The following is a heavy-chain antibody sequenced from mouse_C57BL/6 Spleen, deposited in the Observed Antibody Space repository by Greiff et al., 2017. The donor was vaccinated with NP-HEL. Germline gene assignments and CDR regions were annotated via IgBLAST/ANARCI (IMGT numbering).Heavy chain of an antibody. CDR2: ISGGGGNT. Sequence: DVMLVESGGGLVKPGGSLKLSCAASGFTFSSYTMSWVRQTPEKRLEWVVTISGGGGNTYYPDSVKGRFTISRDNAKNTLYLQMSSLRSEDTALYYCARHRITTVVADYWGQGTTLTVSS. V-gene: IGHV5-9*01. CDR1: GFTFSSYT. CDR3: ARHRITTVVADY. D-gene: IGHD1-1*01. J-gene: IGHJ2*01.